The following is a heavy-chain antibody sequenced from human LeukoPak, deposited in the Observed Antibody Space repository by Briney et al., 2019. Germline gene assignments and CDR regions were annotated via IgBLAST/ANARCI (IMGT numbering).Heavy chain of an antibody. CDR2: IRYDGSNK. CDR1: AFTFRSYG. CDR3: AKSHRGYAPRRTYYYYMDV. V-gene: IGHV3-30*02. Sequence: PGGSLRLSCATSAFTFRSYGMHWVRQAPDKGLEWVAFIRYDGSNKYYADSVKGRFTISRDNSKNTLYLQMNSLRAEDTAVYYCAKSHRGYAPRRTYYYYMDVWGKGTTVTVSS. D-gene: IGHD5-12*01. J-gene: IGHJ6*03.